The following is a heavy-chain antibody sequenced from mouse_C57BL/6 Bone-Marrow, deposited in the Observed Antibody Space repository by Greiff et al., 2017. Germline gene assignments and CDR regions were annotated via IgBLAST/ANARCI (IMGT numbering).Heavy chain of an antibody. Sequence: EVKLMESGPELVKPGASVKISCKASGYSFTDYNMNWVKQSNGKSLEWIGVINPNYGTTSYNQKFKGKATLTVDQSSSTAYMQLNSLTSEDSAVYYCARNYGSSSPWFAYWGQGTLVTVSA. D-gene: IGHD1-1*01. CDR2: INPNYGTT. CDR1: GYSFTDYN. CDR3: ARNYGSSSPWFAY. V-gene: IGHV1-39*01. J-gene: IGHJ3*01.